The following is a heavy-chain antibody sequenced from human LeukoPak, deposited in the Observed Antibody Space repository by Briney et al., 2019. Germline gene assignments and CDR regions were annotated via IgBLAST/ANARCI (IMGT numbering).Heavy chain of an antibody. CDR2: ISGSSSYI. CDR1: GFTFSDYS. D-gene: IGHD6-6*01. CDR3: AKDVRIAARPNWFDP. Sequence: GGSLRLSYEASGFTFSDYSMNWVRQAPGKGLEWVSAISGSSSYIHYADSAKGRFTISRDNSKNTLYLQMNSLRAEDTAVYYCAKDVRIAARPNWFDPWGQGTLVTVSS. J-gene: IGHJ5*02. V-gene: IGHV3-21*04.